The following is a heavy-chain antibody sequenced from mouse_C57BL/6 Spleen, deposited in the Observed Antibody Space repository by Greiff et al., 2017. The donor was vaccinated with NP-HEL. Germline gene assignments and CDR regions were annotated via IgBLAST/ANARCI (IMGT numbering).Heavy chain of an antibody. CDR2: ISDGGSYT. CDR3: ARARGSWFAY. V-gene: IGHV5-4*01. Sequence: EVQVVESGGGLVKPGGSLKLSCAASGFTFSSYAMSWVRQTPEKRLEWVATISDGGSYTYYPDNVKGRFTISRDNAKNNLYLQMSHLKSEDTAMYYCARARGSWFAYWGQGTLVTVSA. CDR1: GFTFSSYA. D-gene: IGHD3-1*01. J-gene: IGHJ3*01.